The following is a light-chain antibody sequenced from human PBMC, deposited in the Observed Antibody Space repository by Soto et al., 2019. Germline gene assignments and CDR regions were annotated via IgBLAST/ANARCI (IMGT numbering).Light chain of an antibody. CDR3: QPYGGSPLDP. CDR1: QSVSSNY. CDR2: GAS. V-gene: IGKV3-20*01. Sequence: EIVLTQSPGTLSLSPGERATLSCRASQSVSSNYLAWYQQKLGQAPRLLIYGASSRATGIPDRFSGSGSGTDFTITISRLEPADFAVYYCQPYGGSPLDPFGGGTKVEIK. J-gene: IGKJ4*01.